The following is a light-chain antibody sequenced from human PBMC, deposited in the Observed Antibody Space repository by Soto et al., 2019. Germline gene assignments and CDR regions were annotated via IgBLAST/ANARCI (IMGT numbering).Light chain of an antibody. CDR1: QSVRNNS. J-gene: IGKJ2*01. CDR2: GAS. V-gene: IGKV3-20*01. Sequence: TVLTQSPGALSLSPGLRATLSCRASQSVRNNSLAWYQRQPGQSPRLLIFGASSRASGIPDRFSGSGSGTDFTLSISRLEPEDSAVYICHHYGYGVDTFGRGTKLEIK. CDR3: HHYGYGVDT.